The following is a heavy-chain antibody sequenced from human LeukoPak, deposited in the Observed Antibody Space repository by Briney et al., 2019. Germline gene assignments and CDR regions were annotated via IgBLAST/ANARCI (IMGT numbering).Heavy chain of an antibody. D-gene: IGHD3-10*01. CDR2: INPNSGGT. V-gene: IGHV1-2*06. J-gene: IGHJ6*03. Sequence: ASVKVSCKXSGYTLTGYYMHWVRQAPGQGLEWMGRINPNSGGTNYSQKFQGRVTMTRDTSISTAYMELSRLRSDDTAVYYCARAYGSGSLGYYYYMDVWGKGTTVTVSS. CDR3: ARAYGSGSLGYYYYMDV. CDR1: GYTLTGYY.